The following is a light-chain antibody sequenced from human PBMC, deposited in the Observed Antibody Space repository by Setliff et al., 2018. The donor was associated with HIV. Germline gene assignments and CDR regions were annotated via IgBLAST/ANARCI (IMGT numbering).Light chain of an antibody. CDR3: SSYAITNTLP. CDR2: EVT. CDR1: SSDVGGYSY. Sequence: QSALAQPASVSGSPGQSITISCTGTSSDVGGYSYVSWYQQHPGKAPKLIIYEVTNRASGVSNRFSGSKSGNAASLTISGLQAEDEADYYCSSYAITNTLPFGTGTKVTVL. V-gene: IGLV2-14*01. J-gene: IGLJ1*01.